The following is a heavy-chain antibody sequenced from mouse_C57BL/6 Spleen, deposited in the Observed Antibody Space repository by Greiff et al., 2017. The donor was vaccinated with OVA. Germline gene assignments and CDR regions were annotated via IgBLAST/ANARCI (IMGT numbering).Heavy chain of an antibody. CDR2: ISDGGSYT. J-gene: IGHJ1*03. CDR3: ARVGITTVVATYWYFDV. D-gene: IGHD1-1*01. CDR1: GFTFSSYA. Sequence: EVQRVESGGGLVKPGGSLKLSCAASGFTFSSYAMSWVRQTPEKRLEWVATISDGGSYTYYPDNVKGRFTISRDNAKNNLYLQMSHLKSEDTAMYYCARVGITTVVATYWYFDVWGTGTTVTVSS. V-gene: IGHV5-4*01.